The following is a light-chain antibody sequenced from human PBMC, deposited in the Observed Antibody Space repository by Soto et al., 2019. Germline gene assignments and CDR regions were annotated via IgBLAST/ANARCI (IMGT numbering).Light chain of an antibody. CDR1: QGISSY. J-gene: IGKJ1*01. Sequence: AIRMTQSPSSFSASTGDRVTITCRARQGISSYLAWYQQKPGKAPKLLIYAASTLQSGVPSRFSGSGSGTDFTLTFSCLQSEDFATYYCQQYYSYPRTFGQGTKVEIK. CDR2: AAS. CDR3: QQYYSYPRT. V-gene: IGKV1-8*01.